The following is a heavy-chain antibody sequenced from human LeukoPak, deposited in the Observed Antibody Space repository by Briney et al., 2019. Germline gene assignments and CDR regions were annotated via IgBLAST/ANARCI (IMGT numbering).Heavy chain of an antibody. CDR2: ISSSSSYI. J-gene: IGHJ4*02. Sequence: GGSLRLSCAASGFTFSSYSMNWVRQAPGKGLEWVSSISSSSSYIYYADSMKGRFTISRDNAKNSLYLQMNSLRAEDTAVYYCARDGSSWDFDYWGQGTLVTVSS. V-gene: IGHV3-21*01. D-gene: IGHD6-13*01. CDR3: ARDGSSWDFDY. CDR1: GFTFSSYS.